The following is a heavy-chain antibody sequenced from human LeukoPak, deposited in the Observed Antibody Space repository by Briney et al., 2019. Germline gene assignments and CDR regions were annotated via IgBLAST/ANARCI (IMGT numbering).Heavy chain of an antibody. Sequence: GGSLRLSCAASGFTFSSYAMSWVRQAPGKGLEWVSAISGSGGSTYYADSVKGRFTISRDNSKNTLFLQMHSLRPGDTAVYYCVREDTPATANYWGQGTLVTISS. CDR3: VREDTPATANY. D-gene: IGHD2-21*02. V-gene: IGHV3-23*01. CDR2: ISGSGGST. J-gene: IGHJ4*02. CDR1: GFTFSSYA.